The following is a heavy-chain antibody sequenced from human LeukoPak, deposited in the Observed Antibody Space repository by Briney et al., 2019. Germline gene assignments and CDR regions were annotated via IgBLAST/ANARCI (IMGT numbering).Heavy chain of an antibody. CDR3: ARDRRDCSSTSCYLYFQH. D-gene: IGHD2-2*01. Sequence: KPGGSLRLSCAASGFTFSSYSMNWVRQAPGKGLEWVSSISSSSSYIYYAGSVKGRFTISRDNAKNSLYLQMNSLRAEDTAVYYCARDRRDCSSTSCYLYFQHWGQGTLVTVSS. CDR1: GFTFSSYS. J-gene: IGHJ1*01. CDR2: ISSSSSYI. V-gene: IGHV3-21*01.